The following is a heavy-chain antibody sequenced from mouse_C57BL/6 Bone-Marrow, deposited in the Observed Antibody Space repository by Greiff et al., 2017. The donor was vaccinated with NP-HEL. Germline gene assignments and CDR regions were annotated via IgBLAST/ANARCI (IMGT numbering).Heavy chain of an antibody. CDR3: ARAGLRQGYYFDY. D-gene: IGHD2-4*01. V-gene: IGHV2-6*03. CDR1: GFSLTSYG. Sequence: VKLVESGPGLVAPSQSLSITCTVSGFSLTSYGVHWVRQPPGKGLEWLVVIWSDGSTTYNSALKSRLSISKDNSKSQVFLKMNSLQTDDTAMYYCARAGLRQGYYFDYWGQGTTLTVSS. J-gene: IGHJ2*01. CDR2: IWSDGST.